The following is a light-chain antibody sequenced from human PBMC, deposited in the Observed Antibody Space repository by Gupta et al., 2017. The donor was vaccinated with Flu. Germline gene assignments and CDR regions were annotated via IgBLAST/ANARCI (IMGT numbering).Light chain of an antibody. Sequence: GERATLSCRASQSVSSNLAWYQQRPGQAPWLLIYGASTRGTGIPARFSGSGSGTEFTLTISSLQSEDFAVYYCQQYNSWPWTFGQGSKVEIK. CDR2: GAS. J-gene: IGKJ1*01. CDR1: QSVSSN. CDR3: QQYNSWPWT. V-gene: IGKV3-15*01.